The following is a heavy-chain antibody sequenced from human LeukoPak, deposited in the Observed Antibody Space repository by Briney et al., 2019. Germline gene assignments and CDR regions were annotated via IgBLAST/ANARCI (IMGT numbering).Heavy chain of an antibody. J-gene: IGHJ5*02. CDR2: INPSGGST. CDR1: GYTFTSYY. D-gene: IGHD2-2*01. CDR3: ARVSESGYCSSTSCRTHNWFDP. V-gene: IGHV1-46*01. Sequence: ASVTVSCKASGYTFTSYYMHWVRQAPGQGLEWMGIINPSGGSTSYAQKFQGRVTMTRDTSTSTVYMELSSLRSEDTAVYYCARVSESGYCSSTSCRTHNWFDPWGQGTLVTVSS.